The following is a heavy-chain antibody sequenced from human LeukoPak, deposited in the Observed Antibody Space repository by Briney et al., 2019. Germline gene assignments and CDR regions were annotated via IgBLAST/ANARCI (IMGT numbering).Heavy chain of an antibody. CDR1: GFTFSSYW. J-gene: IGHJ4*02. CDR2: IKQDGSEK. CDR3: ATYYYDSSGYLGGPN. V-gene: IGHV3-7*01. Sequence: GGSLRLSCAASGFTFSSYWMSWVRQAPGKGLEWVANIKQDGSEKYYVDSVKGRFTISRANAKNSLYLQMNSLRAEDTAVYYCATYYYDSSGYLGGPNWGQGTLVTVSS. D-gene: IGHD3-22*01.